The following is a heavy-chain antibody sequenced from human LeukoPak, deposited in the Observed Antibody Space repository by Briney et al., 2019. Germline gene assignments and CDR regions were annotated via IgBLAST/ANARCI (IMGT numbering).Heavy chain of an antibody. V-gene: IGHV3-30*04. CDR2: ISTDGRNK. D-gene: IGHD1-1*01. Sequence: GGSLRLSCAASGFTFSNYAFQWVRQAPGKGLEWVAVISTDGRNKNHADSVKGRFTISRDNSGDTLYLQMNSLRAEDTAMYYCARTSGTTGTYWYSDLWGRGTLVTVSS. CDR3: ARTSGTTGTYWYSDL. J-gene: IGHJ2*01. CDR1: GFTFSNYA.